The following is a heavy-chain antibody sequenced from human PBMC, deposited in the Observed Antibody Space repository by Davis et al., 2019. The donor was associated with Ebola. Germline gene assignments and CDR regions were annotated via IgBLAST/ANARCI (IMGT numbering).Heavy chain of an antibody. V-gene: IGHV3-48*04. Sequence: GGSLRLSCAASGFTFSSYSMNWVRQAPGEGLEWVSYISSSSSIIYYADSVKGRFTISRDNAKNSLYLQMNSLRAEDTAVYYCARGGRRDGYNLGYWGQGTLVTVSS. CDR2: ISSSSSII. D-gene: IGHD5-24*01. CDR1: GFTFSSYS. J-gene: IGHJ4*02. CDR3: ARGGRRDGYNLGY.